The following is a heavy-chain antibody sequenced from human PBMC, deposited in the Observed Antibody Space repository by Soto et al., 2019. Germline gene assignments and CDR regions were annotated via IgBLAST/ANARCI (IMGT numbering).Heavy chain of an antibody. Sequence: SETLSLTCSISGGSISGYHWNWIRQSPGKGLEWIGYIYSSGSTHYNPSLQNRVTISIDTSKNQVSLKVNSVTAADTAVYYCARDHPHSYGVYYFDYWGQGTPVTVSS. CDR3: ARDHPHSYGVYYFDY. D-gene: IGHD5-18*01. CDR2: IYSSGST. V-gene: IGHV4-59*01. J-gene: IGHJ4*02. CDR1: GGSISGYH.